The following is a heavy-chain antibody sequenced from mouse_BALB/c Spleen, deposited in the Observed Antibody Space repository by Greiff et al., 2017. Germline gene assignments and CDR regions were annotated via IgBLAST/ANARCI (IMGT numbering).Heavy chain of an antibody. J-gene: IGHJ2*01. V-gene: IGHV1-14*01. D-gene: IGHD2-14*01. CDR3: ARGGYRYDRNDFDY. Sequence: VQLKESGPELVKPGASVKMSCKASGYTFTSYVMHWVKQKPGQGLEWIGYINPYNDGTKYNEKFKGKATLTSDKSSSTAYMELSSLTSEDSAVYYCARGGYRYDRNDFDYWGQGTTLTVSS. CDR1: GYTFTSYV. CDR2: INPYNDGT.